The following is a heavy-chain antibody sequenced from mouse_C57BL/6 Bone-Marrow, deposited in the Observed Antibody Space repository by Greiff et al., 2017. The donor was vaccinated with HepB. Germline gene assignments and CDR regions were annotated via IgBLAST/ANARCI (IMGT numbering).Heavy chain of an antibody. CDR3: ARAGLRRYWYFDV. D-gene: IGHD2-4*01. CDR2: INYDGSST. Sequence: EVQLVESEGGLVQPGRSMKLSCTASGFTFSDYYMAWVRQVPEKGLEWVANINYDGSSTYYLDSLKSRFIISRDNAKNILYLQMSSLKSEDTATYYCARAGLRRYWYFDVWGTGTTVTVSS. CDR1: GFTFSDYY. J-gene: IGHJ1*03. V-gene: IGHV5-16*01.